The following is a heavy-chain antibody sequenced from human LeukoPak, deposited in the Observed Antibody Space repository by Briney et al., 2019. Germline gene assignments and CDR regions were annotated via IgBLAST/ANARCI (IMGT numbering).Heavy chain of an antibody. CDR3: ARQTVVVPAATSYYDFWSGYYVGAFDI. Sequence: GGSLRLSCAASGFTFDDYGMSWVRHAPGKGLEWVSGINWNGGSTGYADSVKGRFTISRDNAKNSLYLQMNSLRAEDTALYYCARQTVVVPAATSYYDFWSGYYVGAFDIWGQGTMVTVSS. V-gene: IGHV3-20*04. D-gene: IGHD3-3*01. J-gene: IGHJ3*02. CDR1: GFTFDDYG. CDR2: INWNGGST.